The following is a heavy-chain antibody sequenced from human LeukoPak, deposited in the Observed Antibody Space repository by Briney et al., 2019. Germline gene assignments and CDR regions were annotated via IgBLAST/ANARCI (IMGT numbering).Heavy chain of an antibody. J-gene: IGHJ3*02. Sequence: GGSLRLSCAASGFTFSNAWMSWVRQAPGKGLEWVSAISGSGGSTYYADSVKGRFTISRDNSKNTLYLQMNSLRAEDTAVYYCAKKGSGTRAFDIWGQGTIVTVSS. CDR2: ISGSGGST. CDR1: GFTFSNAW. D-gene: IGHD1-1*01. CDR3: AKKGSGTRAFDI. V-gene: IGHV3-23*01.